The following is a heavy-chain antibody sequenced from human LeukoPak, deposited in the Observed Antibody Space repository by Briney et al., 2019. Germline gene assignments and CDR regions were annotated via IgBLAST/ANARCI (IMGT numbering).Heavy chain of an antibody. D-gene: IGHD2-2*02. V-gene: IGHV4-59*01. CDR1: GGSISSYY. CDR2: IYYSGST. Sequence: SETLSLTCTVSGGSISSYYWSWIRQPPGKGLEWIGYIYYSGSTNYNPSLKSRVTISVDTSKNQFSLKLSSVTAADTAVYYCARGGYCSSTSCYTAINWRFGPWGQGTLVTVSS. CDR3: ARGGYCSSTSCYTAINWRFGP. J-gene: IGHJ5*02.